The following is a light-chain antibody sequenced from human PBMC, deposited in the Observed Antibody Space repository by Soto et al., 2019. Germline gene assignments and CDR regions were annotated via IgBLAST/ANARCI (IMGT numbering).Light chain of an antibody. J-gene: IGKJ5*01. CDR2: DAS. Sequence: DIQMTQSPSSLSASVGDRVTITCQASQDISNYLNWYQQKPGKAPKRLIYDASNLEPGVPSTFRGSGSGTDFTFTISTLQTEDIATYYCQQYDNRPYPFGQGTRLEIK. CDR3: QQYDNRPYP. V-gene: IGKV1-33*01. CDR1: QDISNY.